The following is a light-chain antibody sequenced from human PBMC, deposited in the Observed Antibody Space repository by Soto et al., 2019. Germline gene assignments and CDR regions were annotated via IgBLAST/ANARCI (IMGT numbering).Light chain of an antibody. V-gene: IGKV1-6*01. CDR1: QGIGNA. J-gene: IGKJ1*01. CDR3: LQDINYTWT. Sequence: AIQMTQSPSSLSASVGDRVTISCRASQGIGNALGWYQQTPGKPPKVLIYGASNLPSGVPPRFSGSGSGTEFTRAISSLQPEDSETDYCLQDINYTWTFGQGTKVDIK. CDR2: GAS.